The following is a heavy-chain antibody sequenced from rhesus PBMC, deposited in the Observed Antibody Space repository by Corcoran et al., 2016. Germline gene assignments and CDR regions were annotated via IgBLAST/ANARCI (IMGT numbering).Heavy chain of an antibody. CDR1: GYSFTSYW. CDR2: IDPSDSES. V-gene: IGHV5-20*01. CDR3: AKGMGLAAAGPLDY. J-gene: IGHJ4*01. D-gene: IGHD6-25*01. Sequence: EVQLVQSGAEVKRPGESLKISCRTSGYSFTSYWLSWVRHLPGKGLEWMGAIDPSDSESRYNPSFQVQVTISADKPITTAYLQWSRLKASDTATYYCAKGMGLAAAGPLDYWGQGVLVTVSS.